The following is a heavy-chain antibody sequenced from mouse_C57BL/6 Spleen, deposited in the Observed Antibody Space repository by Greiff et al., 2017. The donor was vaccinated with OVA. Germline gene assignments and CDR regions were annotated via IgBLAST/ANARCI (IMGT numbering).Heavy chain of an antibody. CDR1: GFTFSSYG. Sequence: EVHLVESGGDLVKPGGSLKLSCAASGFTFSSYGMSWVRQTPDKRLEWVATISSGGSYTYYPDSVKGRFTISRDNAKNTLYLQMSGLKSEDTAMYYCASRGGSWFAYWGQGTLVTVSA. CDR2: ISSGGSYT. J-gene: IGHJ3*01. V-gene: IGHV5-6*01. CDR3: ASRGGSWFAY.